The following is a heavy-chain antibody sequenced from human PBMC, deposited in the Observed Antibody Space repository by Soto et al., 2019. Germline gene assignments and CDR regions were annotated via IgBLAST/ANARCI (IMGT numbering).Heavy chain of an antibody. D-gene: IGHD5-18*01. Sequence: EVQLVESGGGLVKPGGSLRLSCAASGFTFSNAWMNWVRQAPGKGLEWVGRIKSKTDGGTTDYAAPVKGRFTISRDDSKNTLYQQMNSLKTEDTAVYYCTSAPPRGYSYSYYFDYWGQGTLVTVSS. CDR1: GFTFSNAW. V-gene: IGHV3-15*07. J-gene: IGHJ4*02. CDR3: TSAPPRGYSYSYYFDY. CDR2: IKSKTDGGTT.